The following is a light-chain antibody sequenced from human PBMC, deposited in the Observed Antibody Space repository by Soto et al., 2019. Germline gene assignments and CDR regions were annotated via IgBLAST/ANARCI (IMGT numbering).Light chain of an antibody. J-gene: IGKJ4*01. CDR1: QYISSY. CDR3: QQLKSYPLS. V-gene: IGKV1-9*01. Sequence: GDRVTITCRTSQYISSYFAWYQQKPGKAPQLLISAASTLQSGVPSRFSVSGSGTEFTLTISSLQPDDFATYYCQQLKSYPLSFSGGTKVEI. CDR2: AAS.